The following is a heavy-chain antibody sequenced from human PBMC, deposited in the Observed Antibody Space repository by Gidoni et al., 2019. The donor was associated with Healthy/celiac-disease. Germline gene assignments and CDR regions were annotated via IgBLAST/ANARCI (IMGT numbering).Heavy chain of an antibody. CDR1: GFPFSSYS. CDR2: ISSSSSYI. Sequence: EVQLVESGGGLVTPGGSLRLSCAASGFPFSSYSMNWVRQAPGKGLEWVSSISSSSSYIYYADSVKGRFTISRDIAKNSLYLQMNSLRAEDTAVYYCARDIGSSGESFDIWGQGTMVTVSS. V-gene: IGHV3-21*01. J-gene: IGHJ3*02. D-gene: IGHD6-25*01. CDR3: ARDIGSSGESFDI.